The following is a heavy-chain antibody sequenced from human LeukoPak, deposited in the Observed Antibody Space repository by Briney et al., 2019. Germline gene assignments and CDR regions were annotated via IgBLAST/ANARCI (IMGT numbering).Heavy chain of an antibody. J-gene: IGHJ4*02. CDR2: IYDSGST. D-gene: IGHD2-2*01. CDR3: AREGCSSTSCYDY. V-gene: IGHV4-39*07. Sequence: PSETLSLTCTVSGGSIRSSYYYWGWIRQPPGKGLEWIGSIYDSGSTYYNPSLKSRVTISVDTSKNQFSLKLSSVTAADTAVYYCAREGCSSTSCYDYWGQGTLVTVSS. CDR1: GGSIRSSYYY.